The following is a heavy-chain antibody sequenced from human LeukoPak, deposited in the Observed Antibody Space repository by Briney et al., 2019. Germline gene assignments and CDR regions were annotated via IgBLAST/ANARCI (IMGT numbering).Heavy chain of an antibody. Sequence: GGSLRLSCAVSGFTFTTSWMSWLRQAPGKGLEWVSSISSFGTNTYYTGSVKGRFTISRDDSRNTLSLQMNSLRVDDTAIYYCAKDLDHYGSYEDHWGQGTLVTVSS. CDR3: AKDLDHYGSYEDH. V-gene: IGHV3-23*01. D-gene: IGHD3-22*01. CDR2: ISSFGTNT. CDR1: GFTFTTSW. J-gene: IGHJ4*02.